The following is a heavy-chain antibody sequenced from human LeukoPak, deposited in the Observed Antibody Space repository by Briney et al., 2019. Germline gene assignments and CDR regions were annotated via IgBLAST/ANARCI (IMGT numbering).Heavy chain of an antibody. CDR2: IYYSGST. CDR1: GGSISSYY. CDR3: ARGDSSSWEYYFDY. D-gene: IGHD6-13*01. J-gene: IGHJ4*02. Sequence: SETLSLTCTVSGGSISSYYWSWIRQPPGKGLEWIWYIYYSGSTNYNPSLKSRVTISVDTSKNQFSLKLSSVTAADTAVYYCARGDSSSWEYYFDYWGQGTLVTVSS. V-gene: IGHV4-59*01.